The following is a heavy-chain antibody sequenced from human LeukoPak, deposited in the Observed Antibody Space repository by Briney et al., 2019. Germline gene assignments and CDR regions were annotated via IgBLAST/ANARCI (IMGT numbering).Heavy chain of an antibody. D-gene: IGHD2-15*01. CDR3: ATGRDCSGGSCYSVY. CDR2: ISGSGGST. J-gene: IGHJ4*02. Sequence: PGGSLRLSCAGSGFTFSSYGMSWVRQAPGKGLEWVSAISGSGGSTYYADSVKGRFTISRDNSKNTLYLQMNSLRVEDTAVYYCATGRDCSGGSCYSVYWGQGTLVTISS. CDR1: GFTFSSYG. V-gene: IGHV3-23*01.